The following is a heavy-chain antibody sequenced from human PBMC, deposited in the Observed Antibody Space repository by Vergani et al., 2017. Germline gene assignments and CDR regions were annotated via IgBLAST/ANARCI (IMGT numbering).Heavy chain of an antibody. CDR1: GLPVSENY. J-gene: IGHJ4*02. Sequence: ELHLVQSGGALVQLGEPLRPPCAPLGLPVSENYMTWVPQPPGRGWEWVSIIYTEGTTAYAASVKGRFTISRDDSKNTLFLDMNNLRPEDTAVYYCSLGVMDFYDPSGHEARDCWGQGTLVTVSS. V-gene: IGHV3-66*02. D-gene: IGHD3-22*01. CDR2: IYTEGTT. CDR3: SLGVMDFYDPSGHEARDC.